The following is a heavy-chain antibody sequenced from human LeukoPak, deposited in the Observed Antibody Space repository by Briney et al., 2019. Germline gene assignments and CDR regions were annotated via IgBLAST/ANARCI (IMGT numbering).Heavy chain of an antibody. Sequence: SETLSLTCTVSGGSISSYYWSWIRQPPGKGLEWIGYIYYGGSAIYSPSLKSRATISVDTSKNQFSLRLSSVTAADTAVYYCARGPEWYYFDYWGQGTLVTVSS. CDR3: ARGPEWYYFDY. CDR1: GGSISSYY. D-gene: IGHD3-3*01. J-gene: IGHJ4*02. V-gene: IGHV4-59*08. CDR2: IYYGGSA.